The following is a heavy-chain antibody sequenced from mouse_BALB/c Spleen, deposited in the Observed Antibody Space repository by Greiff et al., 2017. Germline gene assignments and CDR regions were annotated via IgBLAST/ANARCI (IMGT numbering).Heavy chain of an antibody. CDR2: IDPANGNT. D-gene: IGHD4-1*01. CDR1: GFNIKDYY. CDR3: ARTGTYWYFDV. Sequence: VHVKQSGAELVRPGALVKLSCKASGFNIKDYYMHWVKQRPEQGLEWIGWIDPANGNTIYDPKFQGKASITADTSSNTAYLQLSRLTYEDTAVYYCARTGTYWYFDVWGAGTTVTVSS. J-gene: IGHJ1*01. V-gene: IGHV14-1*02.